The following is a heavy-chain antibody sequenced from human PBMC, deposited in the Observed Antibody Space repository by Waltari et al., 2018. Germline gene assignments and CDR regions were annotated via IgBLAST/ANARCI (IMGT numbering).Heavy chain of an antibody. CDR2: ISSDGSGK. Sequence: QVEESGGGVVQPGGSLRLSCVASGCPFNNYGMNWVRQAPGKGLEWLAVISSDGSGKYYADSVKGRFTMSRDNSKNMVYLQMTSLRPEDTAVYYCAKAGGIYNYPLDPWGQGTLVTVSS. V-gene: IGHV3-30*18. J-gene: IGHJ5*02. CDR1: GCPFNNYG. CDR3: AKAGGIYNYPLDP. D-gene: IGHD1-26*01.